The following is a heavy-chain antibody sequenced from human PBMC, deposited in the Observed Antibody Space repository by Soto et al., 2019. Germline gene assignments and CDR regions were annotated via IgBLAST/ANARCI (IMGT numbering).Heavy chain of an antibody. CDR2: IKQDGSEK. Sequence: GGSLRLSCAASGFTFSSYWMSWVRQAPGKGLEWVANIKQDGSEKYYVDSVKGRFTISRDNAKNSLYLQMNSLRAEDTAVYYCAREISGYGPRDYYYYYMDVWGKGTTVTVSS. D-gene: IGHD5-12*01. CDR1: GFTFSSYW. CDR3: AREISGYGPRDYYYYYMDV. J-gene: IGHJ6*03. V-gene: IGHV3-7*01.